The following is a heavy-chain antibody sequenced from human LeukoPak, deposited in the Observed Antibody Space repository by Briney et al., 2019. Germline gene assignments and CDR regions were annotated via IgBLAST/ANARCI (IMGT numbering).Heavy chain of an antibody. J-gene: IGHJ4*02. V-gene: IGHV3-23*01. CDR3: AKRIQSAMATGY. CDR2: ISGSGSNT. CDR1: GFTFSTYG. D-gene: IGHD5-18*01. Sequence: GGSLRLSCAASGFTFSTYGMNWVRQAPGKGLEWVSTISGSGSNTHYADSVKGRFTISRDNYKDTLYMQMNSLRAEDTAVYYCAKRIQSAMATGYWGQGTLVTVSS.